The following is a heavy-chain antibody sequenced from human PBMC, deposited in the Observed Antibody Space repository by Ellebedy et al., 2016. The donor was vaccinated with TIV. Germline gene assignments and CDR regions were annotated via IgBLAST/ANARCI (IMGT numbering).Heavy chain of an antibody. J-gene: IGHJ6*02. CDR3: ARGAVAVHYYYYGMDV. CDR2: MNPNSGNT. Sequence: AASVKVSCKASGYTFTSYDINWVRQATGQGLEWMGWMNPNSGNTGYAQKFQGRVTMTRNTSISTAYMELSSLRSEDTAVYYCARGAVAVHYYYYGMDVWGQGTTVTVSS. D-gene: IGHD6-19*01. V-gene: IGHV1-8*01. CDR1: GYTFTSYD.